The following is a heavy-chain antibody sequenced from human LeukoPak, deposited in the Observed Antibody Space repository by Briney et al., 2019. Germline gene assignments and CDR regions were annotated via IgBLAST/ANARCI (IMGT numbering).Heavy chain of an antibody. Sequence: ASVKVSCKASGYTFTGYYMHWVRQAPGQGPEWMGWINPKSGGTNYAQKFQGRVTMTRDTSISTAYMELSRLRSDDTAVYYCARENDGSGSNYFDYWGQGNLVTVSS. J-gene: IGHJ4*02. V-gene: IGHV1-2*02. D-gene: IGHD3-10*01. CDR2: INPKSGGT. CDR1: GYTFTGYY. CDR3: ARENDGSGSNYFDY.